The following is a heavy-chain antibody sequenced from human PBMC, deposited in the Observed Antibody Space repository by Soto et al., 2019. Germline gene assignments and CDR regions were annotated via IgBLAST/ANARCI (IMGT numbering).Heavy chain of an antibody. CDR1: GDSVSSNSAA. CDR2: TYYRSKWYN. V-gene: IGHV6-1*01. Sequence: SQTLSLTCAISGDSVSSNSAAWNWIRQSPSRGLEWLGRTYYRSKWYNDYAVSVKSRLTINPDTSKNQFSLQLNSVNPEDTAVYYCARAPYSSSSYYYYYYGMDVWGQGTTVTVSS. CDR3: ARAPYSSSSYYYYYYGMDV. J-gene: IGHJ6*02. D-gene: IGHD6-13*01.